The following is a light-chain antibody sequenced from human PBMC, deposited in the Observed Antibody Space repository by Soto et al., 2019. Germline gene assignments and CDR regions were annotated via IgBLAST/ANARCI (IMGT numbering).Light chain of an antibody. CDR3: SSYTSSTTQV. J-gene: IGLJ1*01. V-gene: IGLV2-14*01. Sequence: QSVLTQPASVSGSPGQSITISCTGTSSDVGGYHYVSWYQQHPGKAPKLMIYEVNNRPSGVSNRFSGSKSGNTASLTISGLQAEDEADYYCSSYTSSTTQVFGTGTKLTVL. CDR1: SSDVGGYHY. CDR2: EVN.